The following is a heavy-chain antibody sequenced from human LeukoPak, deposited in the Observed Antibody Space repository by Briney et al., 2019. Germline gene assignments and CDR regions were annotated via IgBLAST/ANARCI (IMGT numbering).Heavy chain of an antibody. CDR2: TYYRSKWFT. V-gene: IGHV6-1*01. Sequence: SQTLSLTCGISGDSVSSNSATWSWVRQSPSRGLEWLGRTYYRSKWFTYYAVSVKGRITINSDTSKNQFSLQVNSDTPEDTAVYYCARGWGGNIDQWGQGTLVTVSS. CDR1: GDSVSSNSAT. CDR3: ARGWGGNIDQ. J-gene: IGHJ5*02. D-gene: IGHD3-16*01.